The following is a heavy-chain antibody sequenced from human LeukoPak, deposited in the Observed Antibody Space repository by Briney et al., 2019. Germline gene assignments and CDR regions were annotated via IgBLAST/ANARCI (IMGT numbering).Heavy chain of an antibody. CDR2: ISSSGRNK. CDR1: GFTFNNYE. J-gene: IGHJ4*02. Sequence: GGSLRLSCAASGFTFNNYEMNWVRQAPGKGLEWVSYISSSGRNKYYADSVRGRFTISRDNANNSLYLQMSSLRAEDTGIYYCARDQSGIVATIPFDYWGQGTLVTASS. CDR3: ARDQSGIVATIPFDY. V-gene: IGHV3-48*03. D-gene: IGHD5-12*01.